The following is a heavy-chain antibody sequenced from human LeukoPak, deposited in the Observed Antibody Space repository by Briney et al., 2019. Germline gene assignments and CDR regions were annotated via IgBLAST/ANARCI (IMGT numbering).Heavy chain of an antibody. CDR2: MSSSSSYI. CDR3: ARDRTAGDY. CDR1: GYTFSSYY. Sequence: GGSLRLSCAASGYTFSSYYMNWVRQAPGKGLEWMASMSSSSSYIYYADSLKGRVTITRDNAKNSLYMQMNSLRAEDTAVYYCARDRTAGDYCGEGTLVSVSS. V-gene: IGHV3-21*01. J-gene: IGHJ4*02. D-gene: IGHD1-1*01.